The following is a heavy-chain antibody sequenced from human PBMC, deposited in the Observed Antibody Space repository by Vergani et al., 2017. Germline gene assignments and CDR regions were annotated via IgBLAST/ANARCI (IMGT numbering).Heavy chain of an antibody. CDR3: TTPTGWELRYDFDY. CDR2: ISYDGTEK. D-gene: IGHD3-9*01. CDR1: GFSFGNYA. Sequence: QVKLEESGGGVVQPGRSLRLSCAASGFSFGNYAMHWVRQAPGKGLEWVGVISYDGTEKKYADSVNGRFTISRDNSKKMRSLQMNSLKTEDTAVYYCTTPTGWELRYDFDYWGQGTLVTVSS. V-gene: IGHV3-30-3*01. J-gene: IGHJ4*02.